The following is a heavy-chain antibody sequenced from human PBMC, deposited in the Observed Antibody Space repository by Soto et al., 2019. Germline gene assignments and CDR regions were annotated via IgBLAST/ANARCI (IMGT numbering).Heavy chain of an antibody. J-gene: IGHJ4*02. CDR2: INAGNGNT. D-gene: IGHD5-12*01. Sequence: ASVKVSCKASGYTLTSYAMHWVRQAPGQRLEWMGWINAGNGNTKYSQKFQGRVTMTRDTSTSTVYMELSSLRSEDTAVYYCARDRRDGYNTFDYWGQGTLVTVSS. V-gene: IGHV1-3*01. CDR1: GYTLTSYA. CDR3: ARDRRDGYNTFDY.